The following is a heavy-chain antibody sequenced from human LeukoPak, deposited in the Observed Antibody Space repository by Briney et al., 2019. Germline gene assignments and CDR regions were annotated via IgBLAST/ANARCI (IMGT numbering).Heavy chain of an antibody. D-gene: IGHD3-22*01. CDR3: AKDRFPYYYDSSGYGFDY. CDR1: GFTFSSYD. J-gene: IGHJ4*02. Sequence: GGSLRLSCAASGFTFSSYDMSWVRQAPGKGLEWVSAISGSGGSTYYADSVKGRFTISRDNSKNTLYLQMNSLRAEDTAVYYCAKDRFPYYYDSSGYGFDYWGQGTLVTVSS. CDR2: ISGSGGST. V-gene: IGHV3-23*01.